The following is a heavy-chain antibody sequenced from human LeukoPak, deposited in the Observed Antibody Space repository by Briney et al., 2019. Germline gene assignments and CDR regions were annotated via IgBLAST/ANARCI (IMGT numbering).Heavy chain of an antibody. CDR1: GGSISSSNW. CDR2: IYHSGST. J-gene: IGHJ4*02. V-gene: IGHV4-4*02. D-gene: IGHD1-1*01. Sequence: PSETLSLTCAVSGGSISSSNWWSWVRQPPGKGLEWIGEIYHSGSTNYSPSLKSRVTISVDTSKNQFSLKLSSVTAADTAVYYCARAISDWNDPYFDYWGQGTLVTVSS. CDR3: ARAISDWNDPYFDY.